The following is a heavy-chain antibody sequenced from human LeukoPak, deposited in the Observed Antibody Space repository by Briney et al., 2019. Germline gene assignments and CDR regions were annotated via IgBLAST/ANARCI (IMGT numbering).Heavy chain of an antibody. V-gene: IGHV4-30-4*08. J-gene: IGHJ4*02. D-gene: IGHD3-10*01. CDR3: ARSVIGFGELLPGPHFDY. Sequence: SSETLSLXCTVSGGSISSGDYYWSWIRQPPVKGLEWIGYIYHSGSTYYNPSLKSRVTISVDTSKNQFSLKLSSVTAADTAVYYCARSVIGFGELLPGPHFDYWGQGTLVTVSS. CDR2: IYHSGST. CDR1: GGSISSGDYY.